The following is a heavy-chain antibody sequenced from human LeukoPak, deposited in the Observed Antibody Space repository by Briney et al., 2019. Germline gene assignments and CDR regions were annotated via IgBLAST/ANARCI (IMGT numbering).Heavy chain of an antibody. D-gene: IGHD3-3*01. Sequence: SETLSLTCTVSGGSISSSNYYWGWIRQPPGKGLEWIGSIYYSGSTYYNPSLKSRVTISVDTSKKQFSLKLSSVTAADTAVYYCARRKETITIFGVVTSTGWFDPWGQGTLVTVSS. CDR1: GGSISSSNYY. V-gene: IGHV4-39*01. CDR3: ARRKETITIFGVVTSTGWFDP. CDR2: IYYSGST. J-gene: IGHJ5*02.